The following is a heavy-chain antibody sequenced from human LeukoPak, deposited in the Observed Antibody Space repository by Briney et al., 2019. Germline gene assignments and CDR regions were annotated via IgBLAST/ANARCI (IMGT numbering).Heavy chain of an antibody. V-gene: IGHV4-39*07. D-gene: IGHD3-22*01. Sequence: SETLSLTCTVSGGSISSSSYYWGWIRQPPGKGLEWIGSIYYSGSTYYNPSLKSRVTISVDTSKNQFSLKLSSVTAADTAVYYCAREWGRLRYYYDSSGYYDYWGQGTLVTVSS. J-gene: IGHJ4*02. CDR2: IYYSGST. CDR3: AREWGRLRYYYDSSGYYDY. CDR1: GGSISSSSYY.